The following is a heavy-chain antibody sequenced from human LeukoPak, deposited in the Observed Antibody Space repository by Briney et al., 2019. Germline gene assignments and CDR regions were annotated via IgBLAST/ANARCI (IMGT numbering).Heavy chain of an antibody. Sequence: PSQTLSLTCAVSGGPISSGGYSWSWIRQPPGKGLEWIGYIYHSGSTYYNPSLKSRVTISVDRSKNQFSLKLSSVTAADTAVYYCARVRVRGVLDYWGQGTLVTVSS. J-gene: IGHJ4*02. CDR1: GGPISSGGYS. CDR3: ARVRVRGVLDY. D-gene: IGHD3-10*01. CDR2: IYHSGST. V-gene: IGHV4-30-2*01.